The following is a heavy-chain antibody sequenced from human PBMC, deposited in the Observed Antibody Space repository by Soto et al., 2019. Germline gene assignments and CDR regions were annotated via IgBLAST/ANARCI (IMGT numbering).Heavy chain of an antibody. CDR1: GTSVSNYY. Sequence: PSETLSLTSSVSGTSVSNYYWSWIRQSAGKGLEHIGRIYTSGSTSYNPSLNSRVTMSMDTSQTQIYLNLTSVTAADTAVHYCGRGVIPLSYAFDYWGEGIVVT. CDR3: GRGVIPLSYAFDY. V-gene: IGHV4-4*07. J-gene: IGHJ4*02. D-gene: IGHD3-16*01. CDR2: IYTSGST.